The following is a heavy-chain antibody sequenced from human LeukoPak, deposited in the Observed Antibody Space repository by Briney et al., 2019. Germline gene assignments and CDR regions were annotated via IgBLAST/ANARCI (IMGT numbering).Heavy chain of an antibody. CDR3: AKGGYSSGWYGDH. V-gene: IGHV3-9*01. CDR2: ISWNSGTV. CDR1: GFTFDDYG. D-gene: IGHD6-19*01. J-gene: IGHJ4*02. Sequence: GRSLRLSCAASGFTFDDYGMHWVRQAPGKGLEWVSGISWNSGTVVYADSVRGRFTISRDNSKNSVYLQMNSLKAEDTALYYCAKGGYSSGWYGDHWGQGTLVTVSS.